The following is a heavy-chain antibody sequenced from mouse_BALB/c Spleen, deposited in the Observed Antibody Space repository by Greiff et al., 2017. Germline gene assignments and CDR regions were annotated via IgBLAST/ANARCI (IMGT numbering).Heavy chain of an antibody. CDR1: GYTFTSYN. Sequence: QVQLQQPGAELVKPGASVKMSCKASGYTFTSYNMHWVKQTPGQGLEWIGAIYPGNGDTSYNQKFKGKATLTADKSSSTAYMQLSSLTSEDSAVYYCAREVHYYGSYAMDYWGQGTSVTVSS. V-gene: IGHV1-12*01. D-gene: IGHD1-2*01. CDR2: IYPGNGDT. J-gene: IGHJ4*01. CDR3: AREVHYYGSYAMDY.